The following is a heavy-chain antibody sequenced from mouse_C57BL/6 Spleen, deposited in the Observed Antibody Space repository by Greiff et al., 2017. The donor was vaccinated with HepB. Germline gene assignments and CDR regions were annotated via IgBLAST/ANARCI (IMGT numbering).Heavy chain of an antibody. CDR2: IYPGDGDT. Sequence: QVQLQQSGPELVKPGASVKISCKASGYAFSSSWMNWVKQRPGKGLEWIGRIYPGDGDTNYNGKFKGKATLTADKSSSTAYMQLSSLTSEDSAVYFCAREDGYSTTLCFAYWGQGTLVTVSA. CDR3: AREDGYSTTLCFAY. V-gene: IGHV1-82*01. CDR1: GYAFSSSW. D-gene: IGHD2-3*01. J-gene: IGHJ3*01.